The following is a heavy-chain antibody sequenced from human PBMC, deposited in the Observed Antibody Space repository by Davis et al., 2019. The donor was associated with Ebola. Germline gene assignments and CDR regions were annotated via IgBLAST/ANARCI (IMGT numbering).Heavy chain of an antibody. J-gene: IGHJ4*02. CDR3: ARDWQSDF. CDR1: GFTFSTYS. V-gene: IGHV3-21*01. Sequence: GESLKISCAASGFTFSTYSMSWVRQAPGKGLEWVSSISSDSDDIYYADSVKGRFTISRDNAKNSLYLQMNSLRAEDTAVYYCARDWQSDFWGPGTLVTGSS. CDR2: ISSDSDDI. D-gene: IGHD6-19*01.